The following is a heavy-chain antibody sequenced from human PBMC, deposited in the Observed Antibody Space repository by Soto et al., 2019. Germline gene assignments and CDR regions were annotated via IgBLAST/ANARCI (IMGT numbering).Heavy chain of an antibody. CDR1: GGSISSGGYS. D-gene: IGHD3-3*01. CDR3: ARAPYDFWSGYYHNWFDP. V-gene: IGHV4-30-2*01. Sequence: LSLTCAVSGGSISSGGYSWSWIRQPPGKGLEWIGYIYHSGSTYYNPSLKSRVTISVDRSKNQFSLKLSSVTAADTAVYYCARAPYDFWSGYYHNWFDPWGQGTLVTVSS. J-gene: IGHJ5*02. CDR2: IYHSGST.